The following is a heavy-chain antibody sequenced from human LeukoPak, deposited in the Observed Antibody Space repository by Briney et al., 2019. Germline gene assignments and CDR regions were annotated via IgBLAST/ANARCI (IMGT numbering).Heavy chain of an antibody. CDR2: IYPGDSDT. D-gene: IGHD3-22*01. Sequence: GESLKISCKASGYSFTSYWIGWARQMPGKGLEWIGIIYPGDSDTRYSPSFQGQVTISADKSISTAYLQWSSLKASDTAMYYCARHVGPDYYDSSGYLDYWGQGTLVTVSS. V-gene: IGHV5-51*01. CDR3: ARHVGPDYYDSSGYLDY. J-gene: IGHJ4*02. CDR1: GYSFTSYW.